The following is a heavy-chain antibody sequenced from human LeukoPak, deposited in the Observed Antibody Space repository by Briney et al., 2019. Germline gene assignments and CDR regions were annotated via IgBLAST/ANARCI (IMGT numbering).Heavy chain of an antibody. CDR1: GGSISSYY. D-gene: IGHD6-19*01. V-gene: IGHV4-4*07. J-gene: IGHJ4*02. CDR3: ARHKWLTPRHPFDY. CDR2: IYTSGST. Sequence: SETLSLTCTVSGGSISSYYWSWIRQPAGKGLEWIGRIYTSGSTNYNPSLNSRVTISVDTSKNQFSLKLRFVTAADTAVYYCARHKWLTPRHPFDYWGRGTLVTVSS.